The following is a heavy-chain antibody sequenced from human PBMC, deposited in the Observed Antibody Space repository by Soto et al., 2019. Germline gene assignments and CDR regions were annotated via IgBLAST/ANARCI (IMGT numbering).Heavy chain of an antibody. CDR1: GFTFSSYA. Sequence: EVHLLESGGGLVQPGGSLRLSCAASGFTFSSYAMSWVRQAPGKGLEWVSAISSSGGNPYYADSVKGRFTISRDNSKNTLYLQMNSLRAGDTAVYYCAKDRLELRHYNYYMDVWGKGTTVTVS. CDR3: AKDRLELRHYNYYMDV. J-gene: IGHJ6*03. D-gene: IGHD1-7*01. V-gene: IGHV3-23*01. CDR2: ISSSGGNP.